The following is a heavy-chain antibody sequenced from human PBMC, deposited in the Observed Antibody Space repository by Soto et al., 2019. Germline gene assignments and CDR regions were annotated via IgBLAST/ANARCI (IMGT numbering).Heavy chain of an antibody. CDR3: AKGRKSTEKDIAVMLAAASSIQH. D-gene: IGHD2-15*01. J-gene: IGHJ1*01. V-gene: IGHV3-23*01. CDR2: ISATGATT. Sequence: PGGSLRLSCVASGFTFSDYAMTWVRQAPGKGLEWVSVISATGATTYYADSVRGRFAISRDNSKNTLNLQMNDLRVEDTAVIYCAKGRKSTEKDIAVMLAAASSIQHWGQGTLVTAPQ. CDR1: GFTFSDYA.